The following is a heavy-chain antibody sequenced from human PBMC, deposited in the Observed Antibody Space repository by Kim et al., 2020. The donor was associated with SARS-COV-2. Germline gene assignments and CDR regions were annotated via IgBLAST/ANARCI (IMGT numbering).Heavy chain of an antibody. V-gene: IGHV4-39*01. D-gene: IGHD3-22*01. CDR3: ARVGVTMIVVVPGLFDP. CDR2: IYYSGST. Sequence: SETVSLTCTVSGGSISSSSYYWGWIRQPPGKGLEWIGSIYYSGSTYYNPSLKSRVTISVDTSKNQFSLKLSSVTAADTAVYYCARVGVTMIVVVPGLFDP. CDR1: GGSISSSSYY. J-gene: IGHJ5*02.